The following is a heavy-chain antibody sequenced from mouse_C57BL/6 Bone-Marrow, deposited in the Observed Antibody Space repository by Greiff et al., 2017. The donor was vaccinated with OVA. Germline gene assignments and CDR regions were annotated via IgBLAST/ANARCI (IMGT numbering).Heavy chain of an antibody. V-gene: IGHV1-81*01. CDR3: ARSNYYGRFDV. CDR1: GYTFTSYG. J-gene: IGHJ1*03. Sequence: VKLMESGAELARPGASVKLSCKASGYTFTSYGISWVKQRTGQGLEWIGEIYPRSGNTYYNEKFKGKATLTADKSSSTAYMELRSLTSEDSAVYFCARSNYYGRFDVWGTGTTVTVSS. CDR2: IYPRSGNT. D-gene: IGHD1-2*01.